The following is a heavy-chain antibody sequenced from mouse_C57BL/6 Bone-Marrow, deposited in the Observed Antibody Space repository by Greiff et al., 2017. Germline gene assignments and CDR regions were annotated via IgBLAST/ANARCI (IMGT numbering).Heavy chain of an antibody. Sequence: QVQLQQPGAELVKPGASVKLSCKASGYTFTSYWMHWVKQRPGQGLEWIGMIHPNSGSTNYNEKFKSKATLTVDKSSSTAYMQLSSLTSEDSAVYYCARKRGIYYDYSWFAYWGQGTLVTVSA. V-gene: IGHV1-64*01. J-gene: IGHJ3*01. CDR3: ARKRGIYYDYSWFAY. CDR1: GYTFTSYW. CDR2: IHPNSGST. D-gene: IGHD2-4*01.